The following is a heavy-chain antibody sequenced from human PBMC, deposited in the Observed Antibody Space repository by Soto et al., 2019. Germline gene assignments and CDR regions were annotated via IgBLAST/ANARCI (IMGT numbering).Heavy chain of an antibody. CDR1: GGTCSSYA. J-gene: IGHJ6*02. D-gene: IGHD2-15*01. V-gene: IGHV1-69*01. CDR3: ARDHCSGGSCYSNGMDV. Sequence: QVQLVQSGAEVKKPGSSVKVSCKASGGTCSSYAISWVRQAPGQGLEWMGGIIPIFGTANYAQKFQGRVTITADESTSTAYRELGSLRSEDTAVYYCARDHCSGGSCYSNGMDVWGQGTTVTVSS. CDR2: IIPIFGTA.